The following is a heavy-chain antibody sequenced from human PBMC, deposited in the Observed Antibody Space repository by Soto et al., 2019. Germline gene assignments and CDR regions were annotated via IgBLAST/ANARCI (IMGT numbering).Heavy chain of an antibody. V-gene: IGHV1-18*01. Sequence: ASVKLSCKSSGYTFTNYVISWVRQAPGQGLEWMGWISTYNGNTNYAQKLQARVTMSTDTSTSTAYMELRSLTFDDTAVYYCARDYGEGPADYWGQGTLVTVSS. CDR1: GYTFTNYV. D-gene: IGHD4-17*01. CDR3: ARDYGEGPADY. CDR2: ISTYNGNT. J-gene: IGHJ4*02.